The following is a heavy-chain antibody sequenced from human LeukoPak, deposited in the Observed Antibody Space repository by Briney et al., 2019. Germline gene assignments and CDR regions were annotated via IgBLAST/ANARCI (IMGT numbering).Heavy chain of an antibody. J-gene: IGHJ6*02. CDR3: ASRTSWYYGLDV. Sequence: PGGSLRLSCVASGFNFSKTDMHWVRQSTGKSLEWVSGIGSTGDTNHPGSVKGRFTISREIGKNSLYLQINSLRAEDTAVYYCASRTSWYYGLDVWGQGTTVTVSS. V-gene: IGHV3-13*01. CDR1: GFNFSKTD. D-gene: IGHD6-13*01. CDR2: IGSTGDT.